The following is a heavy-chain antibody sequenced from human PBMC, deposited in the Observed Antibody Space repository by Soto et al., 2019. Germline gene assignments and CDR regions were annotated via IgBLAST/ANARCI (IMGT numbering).Heavy chain of an antibody. CDR2: IYPDDSDT. Sequence: LGESLKISCKGSGYSFTTYWIGWVRQMPGKGLEWMGMIYPDDSDTRYSPSFQGQVTISADKSTSTAYLQWSSLKASDTAMYYCARHESSYGYMAPDVWGQGTTVTVSS. CDR3: ARHESSYGYMAPDV. D-gene: IGHD5-18*01. CDR1: GYSFTTYW. V-gene: IGHV5-51*01. J-gene: IGHJ6*02.